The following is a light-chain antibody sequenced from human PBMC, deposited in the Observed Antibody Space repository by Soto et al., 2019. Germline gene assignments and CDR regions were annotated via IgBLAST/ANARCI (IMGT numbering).Light chain of an antibody. CDR1: SSDIGGYNY. CDR2: EVS. CDR3: GSYSGRYTFV. J-gene: IGLJ1*01. Sequence: QSALTQPASVSGSPGQSITISCTGTSSDIGGYNYVSWYQQHPGQAPKLMIFEVSNRPSGVSYRFSGSKSGNTASLTISGLQPEDEADYYCGSYSGRYTFVFGTGTKLTVL. V-gene: IGLV2-14*01.